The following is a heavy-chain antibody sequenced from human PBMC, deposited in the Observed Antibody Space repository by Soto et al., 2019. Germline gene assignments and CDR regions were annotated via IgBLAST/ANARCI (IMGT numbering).Heavy chain of an antibody. Sequence: HPGGSLRLSCAASGFTFRSYAMNWVRQAQGKGLEWVSAIRDSGVGTYYADSVKGRFTISRDNSKNTLFLQMNSLRADDTALYYCAKVGDYGDYIDYWGQGTLVTVSS. CDR2: IRDSGVGT. J-gene: IGHJ4*02. V-gene: IGHV3-23*01. CDR1: GFTFRSYA. D-gene: IGHD4-17*01. CDR3: AKVGDYGDYIDY.